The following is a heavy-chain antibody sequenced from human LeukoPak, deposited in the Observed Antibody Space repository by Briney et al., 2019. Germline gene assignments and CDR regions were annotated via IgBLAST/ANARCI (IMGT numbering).Heavy chain of an antibody. J-gene: IGHJ4*02. CDR3: ASLGAPMVRGAQGPDY. V-gene: IGHV1-46*01. Sequence: ASVRVSCKASGYTFTSYYMHWVRQAPGQGLEWMGIINPSGGSTSYAQKFQGRVTMTRDTSTSTVYMELSSLRSEDTAVYYCASLGAPMVRGAQGPDYWGQGTLVTVSS. D-gene: IGHD3-10*01. CDR2: INPSGGST. CDR1: GYTFTSYY.